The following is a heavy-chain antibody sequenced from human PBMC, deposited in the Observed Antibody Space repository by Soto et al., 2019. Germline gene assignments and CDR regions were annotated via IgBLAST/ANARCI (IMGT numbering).Heavy chain of an antibody. CDR3: ARRSSSLTPTTSYYYYGMDV. J-gene: IGHJ6*02. Sequence: GASVKVSCKASGYTFTSYGISWVRQAPGQGLEWMGWISAYNGNTNYAQKLQGRVTMTTDTSTSTAYMELRSLRSDDTAVYYCARRSSSLTPTTSYYYYGMDVWGQGTTVTVSS. D-gene: IGHD6-6*01. CDR2: ISAYNGNT. V-gene: IGHV1-18*01. CDR1: GYTFTSYG.